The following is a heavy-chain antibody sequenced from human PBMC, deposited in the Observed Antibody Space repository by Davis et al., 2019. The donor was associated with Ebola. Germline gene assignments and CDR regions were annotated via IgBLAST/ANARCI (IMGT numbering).Heavy chain of an antibody. CDR3: ARWGTTFGGVTDAFDI. Sequence: MPSETLSLTCTVPGGPISSYYWSWIRQPPGKGLEWIGYIYYSGSTNYNPSLKSRVTISVDTSKNQFSLKLSSVTAADTAVYYCARWGTTFGGVTDAFDIWGQGTMVTVSS. V-gene: IGHV4-59*01. J-gene: IGHJ3*02. CDR1: GGPISSYY. CDR2: IYYSGST. D-gene: IGHD3-16*01.